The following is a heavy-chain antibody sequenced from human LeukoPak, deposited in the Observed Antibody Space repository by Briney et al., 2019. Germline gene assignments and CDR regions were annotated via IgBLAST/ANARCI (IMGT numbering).Heavy chain of an antibody. J-gene: IGHJ6*03. D-gene: IGHD6-13*01. Sequence: GESLKISCKGSGYSFTSYWIGWVRQMPGKGLEWMGIIYPGGSDTRYSPSFQGQVTISADKSISTAYLQWSSLKASDTAIYYCARQGAAGKYYYYYMDVWGKGTTVTVSS. V-gene: IGHV5-51*01. CDR3: ARQGAAGKYYYYYMDV. CDR1: GYSFTSYW. CDR2: IYPGGSDT.